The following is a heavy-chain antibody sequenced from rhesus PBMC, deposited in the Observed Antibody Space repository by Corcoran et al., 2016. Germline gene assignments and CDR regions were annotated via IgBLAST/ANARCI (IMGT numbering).Heavy chain of an antibody. Sequence: QVQLQESGPGVVKPSETLSLTCAVSGGSISDSYRWSWIRQPPGKGLEWIGYIYGSSTSTNYNPSLKSRVTISKDTSKNQFSLKLSSVTAADTAVYYCARRRIYFDYWGQGVLVTVSS. J-gene: IGHJ4*01. CDR3: ARRRIYFDY. D-gene: IGHD3-9*01. CDR2: IYGSSTST. CDR1: GGSISDSYR. V-gene: IGHV4S10*01.